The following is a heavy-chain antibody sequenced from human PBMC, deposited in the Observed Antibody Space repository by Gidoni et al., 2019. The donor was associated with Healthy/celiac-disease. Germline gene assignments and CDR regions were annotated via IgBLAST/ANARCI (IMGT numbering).Heavy chain of an antibody. J-gene: IGHJ6*02. Sequence: EVQLVESGGGLVKPGGSLRLSCAASGFTFSSYSMNWVRQAPGKGLEWVSSISSSSSYIYYADSVKGRFTISRDNAKNSLYLQMNSLRAEDTAVYYCARGTVSYYYYGMDVWGQGTTVTVSS. D-gene: IGHD4-4*01. CDR2: ISSSSSYI. CDR1: GFTFSSYS. CDR3: ARGTVSYYYYGMDV. V-gene: IGHV3-21*01.